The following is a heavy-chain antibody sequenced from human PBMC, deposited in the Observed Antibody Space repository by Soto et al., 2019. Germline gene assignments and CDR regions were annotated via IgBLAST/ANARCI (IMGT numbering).Heavy chain of an antibody. Sequence: EVQLLESGGGLVQPGGSLRLSCAASGFTFRNFAMSWVRQAPVKGLEWVSALSGNGESTYSADSVKGRFTISRDNSKNRLYLQMNSLRAEDTALYYCTKDPGWDYYYYMDVWGKGTMVTVSS. J-gene: IGHJ6*03. CDR3: TKDPGWDYYYYMDV. V-gene: IGHV3-23*01. CDR1: GFTFRNFA. CDR2: LSGNGEST.